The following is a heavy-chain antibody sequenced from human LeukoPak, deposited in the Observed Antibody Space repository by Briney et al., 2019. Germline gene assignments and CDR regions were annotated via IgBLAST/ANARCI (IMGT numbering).Heavy chain of an antibody. CDR3: ARSSVVTAMVHLEY. J-gene: IGHJ4*02. D-gene: IGHD2-21*02. V-gene: IGHV1-69*06. Sequence: SVKVSCKASGGTFTSYAISWVRQAPGQGLEWMGGIIPIFGAANYAQKFQGRVTITADKSTSTSYMELSSLRSEDTAVYYCARSSVVTAMVHLEYWGQGTLVTVSS. CDR2: IIPIFGAA. CDR1: GGTFTSYA.